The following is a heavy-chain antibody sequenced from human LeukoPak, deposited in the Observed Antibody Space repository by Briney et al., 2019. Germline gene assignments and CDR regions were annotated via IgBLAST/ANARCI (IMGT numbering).Heavy chain of an antibody. CDR3: ARTPWNIVATITTPAPLLFDN. Sequence: PSETLSLTCTVSGGSITSYYWSWIRQPPGKGLEWIGYIYYSGSTNYSPFLKSRVTISVDTSKNQFSLKLSSVTAADTAVYYCARTPWNIVATITTPAPLLFDNWGQGTLVTVSS. V-gene: IGHV4-59*01. CDR2: IYYSGST. CDR1: GGSITSYY. J-gene: IGHJ4*02. D-gene: IGHD5-12*01.